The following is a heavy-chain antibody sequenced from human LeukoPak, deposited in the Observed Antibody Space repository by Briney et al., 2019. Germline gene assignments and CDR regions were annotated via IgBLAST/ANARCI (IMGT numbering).Heavy chain of an antibody. Sequence: ASVKVSFKASGYTFTSYGISWVRQAPGQGLEWMGWISAYNGNTNYAQKLQGRVTMTTDTSTRTAYMELRSLRSDDTAVYYCASGDEAGYSSGWYAYWGQGTLVTVSS. J-gene: IGHJ4*02. CDR1: GYTFTSYG. D-gene: IGHD6-19*01. V-gene: IGHV1-18*01. CDR3: ASGDEAGYSSGWYAY. CDR2: ISAYNGNT.